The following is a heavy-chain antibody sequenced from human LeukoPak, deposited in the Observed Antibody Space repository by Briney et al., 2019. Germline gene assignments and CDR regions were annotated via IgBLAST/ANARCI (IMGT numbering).Heavy chain of an antibody. Sequence: GGTLRLSCAASGFTFSSYEMNWVRQAPGKGLEWVSSISSSSSYIYYADSVKGRFTISRDNAKNSLYLQMNSLRAEDTAVYYCATQPHYYAYYYYMDVWGKGTTVTVSS. CDR2: ISSSSSYI. V-gene: IGHV3-21*01. J-gene: IGHJ6*03. CDR1: GFTFSSYE. D-gene: IGHD3-22*01. CDR3: ATQPHYYAYYYYMDV.